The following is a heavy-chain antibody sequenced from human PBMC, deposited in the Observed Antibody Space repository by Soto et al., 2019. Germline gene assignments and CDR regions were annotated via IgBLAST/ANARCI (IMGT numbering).Heavy chain of an antibody. J-gene: IGHJ3*02. CDR2: IWYDGSNK. CDR1: GFTFSSYG. V-gene: IGHV3-33*01. CDR3: AREKGSGYLDI. Sequence: QVQLVESGGGVVQPGRSLRLSCAASGFTFSSYGMHWVRQAPGKGLEWVAVIWYDGSNKYYADSVKGRFTISRDNSKNTLYLQMNSLRAEDTAVYYCAREKGSGYLDIWGQGTTVTVSS. D-gene: IGHD3-22*01.